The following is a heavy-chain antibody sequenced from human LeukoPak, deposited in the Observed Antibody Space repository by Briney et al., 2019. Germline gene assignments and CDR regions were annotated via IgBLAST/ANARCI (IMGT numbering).Heavy chain of an antibody. CDR1: GFAFSNYS. D-gene: IGHD3-16*01. J-gene: IGHJ4*02. CDR3: ATLLLGPTEDY. CDR2: ISNSGSHI. V-gene: IGHV3-21*01. Sequence: GGSLRLSCVVSGFAFSNYSMSWVRLAPRKGLEWVSSISNSGSHIYDADSVKGRFTISRDNAKNSLFLQMNGLRAEDAAVYYCATLLLGPTEDYWGQGTLVTVSS.